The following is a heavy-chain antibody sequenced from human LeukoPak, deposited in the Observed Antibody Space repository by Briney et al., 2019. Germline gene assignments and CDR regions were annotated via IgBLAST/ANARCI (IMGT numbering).Heavy chain of an antibody. V-gene: IGHV3-23*01. CDR2: ISGSGGST. D-gene: IGHD3-22*01. Sequence: GGSLRLSCAASGFTFSSYAMSWVRQAPGKGLEWVSAISGSGGSTYYADSVKGRFTISRDNSKNTLYLQMNSLRAEDTAVYYCAKVQHYYDSSGYYYEDGYYFDYWGQGTLVTVSS. J-gene: IGHJ4*02. CDR1: GFTFSSYA. CDR3: AKVQHYYDSSGYYYEDGYYFDY.